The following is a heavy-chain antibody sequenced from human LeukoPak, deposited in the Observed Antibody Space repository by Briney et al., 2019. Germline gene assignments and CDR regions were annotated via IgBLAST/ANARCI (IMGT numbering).Heavy chain of an antibody. Sequence: GRSLRLSSAASGFTFDDYAMLWARQAPGKGLEWVSGISWDSKNIGYAASVKGRFTISRDNGKNSLYLQMNSLRGEDTAFYYCARGNRDSSGFYYYYGMGVWGQGTTVTVSS. J-gene: IGHJ6*02. CDR3: ARGNRDSSGFYYYYGMGV. D-gene: IGHD6-19*01. V-gene: IGHV3-9*01. CDR2: ISWDSKNI. CDR1: GFTFDDYA.